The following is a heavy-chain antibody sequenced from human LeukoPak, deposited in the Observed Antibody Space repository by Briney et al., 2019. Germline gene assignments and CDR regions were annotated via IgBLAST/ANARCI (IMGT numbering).Heavy chain of an antibody. CDR2: IYYSGST. CDR1: GGSISSYY. V-gene: IGHV4-59*01. D-gene: IGHD6-6*01. J-gene: IGHJ5*02. Sequence: SETLSLTCTVSGGSISSYYWSWIRQPPGKGLEWIGYIYYSGSTNYNPSLKSRVIISVDTSKNQFSLKLSSVTAADTAVYYCARAEVYSSSSEFDPWGQGTLVTVSS. CDR3: ARAEVYSSSSEFDP.